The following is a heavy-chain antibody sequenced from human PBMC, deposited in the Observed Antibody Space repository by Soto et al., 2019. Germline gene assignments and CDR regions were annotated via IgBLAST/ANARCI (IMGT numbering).Heavy chain of an antibody. CDR2: INPSDGST. V-gene: IGHV1-46*03. Sequence: ASVKVSCKASGYTFTNYAMHWVRQAPGQGLEWMGIINPSDGSTSYAQKFQGRVTMTRDTSTSTVYMELSSLRSEDTTVYYCARDSGYYRSSGYFDFWGQGTLVTAPQ. CDR1: GYTFTNYA. J-gene: IGHJ4*02. D-gene: IGHD3-22*01. CDR3: ARDSGYYRSSGYFDF.